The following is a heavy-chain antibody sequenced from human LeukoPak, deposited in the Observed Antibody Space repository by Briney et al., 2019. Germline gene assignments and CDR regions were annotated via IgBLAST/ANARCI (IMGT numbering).Heavy chain of an antibody. CDR3: ARWQSITGTTWGYDFFLPNDY. V-gene: IGHV1-18*04. CDR2: ISAYNGNT. Sequence: ASVKVSCKASGYTFTGYYMHWVRQAPGQGLEWMGWISAYNGNTNYAQKLQGRVTMTTDTSTSTAYMELRSLRSDDTAVYYCARWQSITGTTWGYDFFLPNDYWGQGTLVTVSS. J-gene: IGHJ4*02. CDR1: GYTFTGYY. D-gene: IGHD1-7*01.